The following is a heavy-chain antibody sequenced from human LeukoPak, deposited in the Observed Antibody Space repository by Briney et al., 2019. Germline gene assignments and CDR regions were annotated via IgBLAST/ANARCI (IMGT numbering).Heavy chain of an antibody. CDR3: AKSFWWFGEFSPFDY. D-gene: IGHD3-10*01. J-gene: IGHJ4*02. Sequence: GGSLRLSCAASGFTFSSYTMNWVRQAPGKGLEWVSSISSSSSSIYYADSMKGRFTISRDNAKNSLYLQMNSLRAEDTAVYYCAKSFWWFGEFSPFDYWGQGTLVTVSS. CDR2: ISSSSSSI. CDR1: GFTFSSYT. V-gene: IGHV3-21*01.